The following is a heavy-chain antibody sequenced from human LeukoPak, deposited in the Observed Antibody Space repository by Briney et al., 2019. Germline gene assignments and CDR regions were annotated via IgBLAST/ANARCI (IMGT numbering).Heavy chain of an antibody. V-gene: IGHV1-18*01. CDR3: ARVLCPWNVRGVMLDAFDI. CDR2: ISADNGDT. Sequence: ASVRVSSKASGYTFTIYGISWVRQAPEQGGEWMGWISADNGDTNYAQKFRGRVTITTETTTSTAYMELRTLRSDDTPVYYCARVLCPWNVRGVMLDAFDIWGQGTMVTV. D-gene: IGHD3-10*02. J-gene: IGHJ3*02. CDR1: GYTFTIYG.